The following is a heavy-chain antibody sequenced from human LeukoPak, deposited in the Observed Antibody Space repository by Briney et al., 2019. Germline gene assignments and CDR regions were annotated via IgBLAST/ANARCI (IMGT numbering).Heavy chain of an antibody. D-gene: IGHD6-13*01. CDR3: AKGPAAGIRLNWFDP. Sequence: PDRSLRLSCAASGFTFDDYAMHWVRQAPGKGLEWVSGISWNSGSIGYADSVKGRFTISRDNAKNSLYLQMNSLRAEDTALYYCAKGPAAGIRLNWFDPWGQGTLVTVSS. J-gene: IGHJ5*02. CDR1: GFTFDDYA. CDR2: ISWNSGSI. V-gene: IGHV3-9*01.